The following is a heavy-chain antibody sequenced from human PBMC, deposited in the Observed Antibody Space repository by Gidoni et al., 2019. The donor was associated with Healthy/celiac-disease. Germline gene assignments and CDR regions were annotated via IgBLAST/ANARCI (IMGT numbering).Heavy chain of an antibody. Sequence: QVQLVQSGAEVKKPGASVKVSCKASGYTFTSYAMHWVRQAPGQRLEWMGWINAGNGNTKYSQKFQGRVTITRDTSASTAYMELSSLRSEDTAVYYCARILVPKWWAHSTRAFDIWGQGTMVTVSS. J-gene: IGHJ3*02. D-gene: IGHD2-15*01. CDR1: GYTFTSYA. V-gene: IGHV1-3*01. CDR3: ARILVPKWWAHSTRAFDI. CDR2: INAGNGNT.